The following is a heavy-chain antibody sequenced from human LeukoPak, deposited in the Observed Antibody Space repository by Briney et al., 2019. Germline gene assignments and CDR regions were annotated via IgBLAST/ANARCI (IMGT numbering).Heavy chain of an antibody. CDR2: IIPILGIA. Sequence: SVKVSCKASGGTFNTYVFSWVRQAPGQGLEWMGRIIPILGIANYAQKFQGRVTITADKSTSTAYMELSSLRSEDTAVYYCARGGSSSHPFDYWGQGTLVTVSS. D-gene: IGHD6-6*01. CDR3: ARGGSSSHPFDY. CDR1: GGTFNTYV. J-gene: IGHJ4*02. V-gene: IGHV1-69*04.